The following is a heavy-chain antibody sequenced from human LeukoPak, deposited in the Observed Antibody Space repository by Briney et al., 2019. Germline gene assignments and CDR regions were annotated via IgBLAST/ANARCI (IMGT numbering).Heavy chain of an antibody. CDR1: GGTFSSYA. CDR3: ARLRHLGEPGAIQDYYYYGMDV. D-gene: IGHD4-17*01. CDR2: IIPIFGTA. J-gene: IGHJ6*02. Sequence: GSSVKVSCKASGGTFSSYAISWVRQAPGQGLEWMGGIIPIFGTANYAQKFQGRVTITADESTSTAYMELSSLRSEDTAVYYCARLRHLGEPGAIQDYYYYGMDVWGQGTTVTVSS. V-gene: IGHV1-69*01.